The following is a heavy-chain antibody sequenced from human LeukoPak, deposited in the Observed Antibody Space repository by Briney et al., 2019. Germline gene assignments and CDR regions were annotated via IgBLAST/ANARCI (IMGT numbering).Heavy chain of an antibody. D-gene: IGHD3-22*01. CDR3: ARDPYYYDSSGYYFLFDY. CDR2: IKQDGSEK. J-gene: IGHJ4*02. V-gene: IGHV3-7*01. CDR1: GFTFSSRDW. Sequence: GGSLRLSCVASGFTFSSRDWMTWVRQAPGKGLEWVANIKQDGSEKNYVDSVKGRFTISRDNAKNSVDLQMNSLRAEDTAVYYCARDPYYYDSSGYYFLFDYWGQGTLVTVSS.